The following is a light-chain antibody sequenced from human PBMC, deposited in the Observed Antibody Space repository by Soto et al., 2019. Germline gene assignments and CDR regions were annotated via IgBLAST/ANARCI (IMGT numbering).Light chain of an antibody. CDR2: DVS. Sequence: QSALTQPASVSGSPGQSITISCTGTSSDVGGYNYVSWYQQPPGKAPKLMIYDVSNRPSGVSNRFSGSKSGNTASLTISGLQAEDEADYYCSSYTSSSTRVVFGGGTKVTVL. V-gene: IGLV2-14*01. CDR3: SSYTSSSTRVV. CDR1: SSDVGGYNY. J-gene: IGLJ2*01.